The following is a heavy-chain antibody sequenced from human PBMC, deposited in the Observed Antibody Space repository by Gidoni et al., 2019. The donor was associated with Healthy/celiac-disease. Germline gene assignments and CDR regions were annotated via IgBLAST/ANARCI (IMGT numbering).Heavy chain of an antibody. J-gene: IGHJ4*02. D-gene: IGHD3-10*01. Sequence: VSGGSISSSSYYWGWIRQPPGKGLEWIGSIYYSGSTYYNPSLKSRVTISVDTSKNQFSLKLSSVTAADTAVYYCARRVRGIITYYFDYWGQGTLVTVSS. CDR3: ARRVRGIITYYFDY. CDR2: IYYSGST. CDR1: GGSISSSSYY. V-gene: IGHV4-39*01.